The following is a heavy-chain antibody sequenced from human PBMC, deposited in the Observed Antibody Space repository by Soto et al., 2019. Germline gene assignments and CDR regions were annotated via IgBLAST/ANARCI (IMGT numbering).Heavy chain of an antibody. D-gene: IGHD5-12*01. J-gene: IGHJ4*02. CDR2: IYTSGST. CDR1: GGSISSYY. Sequence: SETLSLTCTVSGGSISSYYWSWIRQPAGEGLEWIGRIYTSGSTNYNPSLKSRVTMSVDTSKNQFSLKLSSVTAADTAVYYCARERGYSGYDFGYDYWGQGTLVTVSS. CDR3: ARERGYSGYDFGYDY. V-gene: IGHV4-4*07.